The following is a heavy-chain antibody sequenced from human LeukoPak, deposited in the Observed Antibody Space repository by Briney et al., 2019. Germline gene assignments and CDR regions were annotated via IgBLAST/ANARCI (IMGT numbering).Heavy chain of an antibody. J-gene: IGHJ2*01. V-gene: IGHV3-23*01. Sequence: PGGSLRLSCAASGFTFSSYAMSWVRQAPGKGLEWVPAISGSGGSTYYADSVKGRFTISRDNSKNTLYLQMNSLRAEDTAVYYCARGAAATPYWYFDLWGRGTLVTVSS. CDR2: ISGSGGST. D-gene: IGHD6-13*01. CDR3: ARGAAATPYWYFDL. CDR1: GFTFSSYA.